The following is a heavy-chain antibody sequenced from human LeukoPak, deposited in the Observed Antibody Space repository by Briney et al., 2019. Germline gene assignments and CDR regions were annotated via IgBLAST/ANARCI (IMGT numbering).Heavy chain of an antibody. CDR3: ARDRDYGGFDY. D-gene: IGHD4/OR15-4a*01. Sequence: PGGSLRLSCAASGFTVSSNFMSWVRQAPGKGLEWVSVIYSIGTTYYADSVRGRFTISRDNSKDTLYLQMNNLRAEDTAVYYCARDRDYGGFDYWGQGTLVTVSS. J-gene: IGHJ4*02. V-gene: IGHV3-53*01. CDR2: IYSIGTT. CDR1: GFTVSSNF.